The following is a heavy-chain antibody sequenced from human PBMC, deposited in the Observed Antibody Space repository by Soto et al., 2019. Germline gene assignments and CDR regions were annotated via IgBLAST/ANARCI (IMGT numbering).Heavy chain of an antibody. CDR3: AGDLRRVVVQAAMPY. CDR2: ISADNGNP. J-gene: IGHJ4*02. V-gene: IGHV1-18*01. Sequence: QVQLVQSGAEVKKPGASVKVSCKASGYTFTSYGSSWVRQAPGQGLEWMGWISADNGNPNYAQKLQGRVTMTTDTSTSTAYMELRSLRSDDTAVYYCAGDLRRVVVQAAMPYWGQGTLVTVSS. CDR1: GYTFTSYG. D-gene: IGHD2-2*01.